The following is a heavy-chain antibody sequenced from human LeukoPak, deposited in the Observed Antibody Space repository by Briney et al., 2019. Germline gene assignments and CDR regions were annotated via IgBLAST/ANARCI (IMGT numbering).Heavy chain of an antibody. J-gene: IGHJ4*02. D-gene: IGHD6-19*01. Sequence: PSETLSLTCSVSGGSIDTYYWTWIRQPPGRGLEWIGFVYHNGNTNYNPSLKSRVTISVDTSQNQFSLKVNSVTAADTAVYFCVRRVAVTARYYFDFWGQGALVTVPS. CDR3: VRRVAVTARYYFDF. V-gene: IGHV4-59*08. CDR1: GGSIDTYY. CDR2: VYHNGNT.